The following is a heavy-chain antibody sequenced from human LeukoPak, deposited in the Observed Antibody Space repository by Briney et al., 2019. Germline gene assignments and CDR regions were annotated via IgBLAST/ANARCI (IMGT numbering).Heavy chain of an antibody. CDR3: AKAMVEFYYYYYMDV. V-gene: IGHV3-23*01. Sequence: GGSLRLSCAASGFTFSSYAMTWVRQAPGKGLEWFSAISGSGGSTYYADSVKGRFTISRDNSKNTLYLQMNSLRAEDTAVYYCAKAMVEFYYYYYMDVWGKGTTVTVSS. J-gene: IGHJ6*03. CDR2: ISGSGGST. D-gene: IGHD3-10*01. CDR1: GFTFSSYA.